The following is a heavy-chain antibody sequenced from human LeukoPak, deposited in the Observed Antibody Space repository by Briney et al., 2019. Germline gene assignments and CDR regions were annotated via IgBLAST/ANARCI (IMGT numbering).Heavy chain of an antibody. V-gene: IGHV3-49*04. D-gene: IGHD3-3*01. CDR3: TREDDFWSGHPFH. CDR1: GFTFGDYA. J-gene: IGHJ4*02. CDR2: IRSKAYGGTT. Sequence: GGSLRLSCTASGFTFGDYAMSWVRQAPGKGLEWVGFIRSKAYGGTTEYAASVKGRFTISRDDSKSIAYLQMNSLKTEDTAVYYCTREDDFWSGHPFHWGQGTLVTVSS.